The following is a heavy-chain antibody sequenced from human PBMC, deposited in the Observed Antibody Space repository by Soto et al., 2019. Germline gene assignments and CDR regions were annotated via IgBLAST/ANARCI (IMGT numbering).Heavy chain of an antibody. J-gene: IGHJ6*02. CDR2: IIPIFGTA. Sequence: SVKVSCKASGGTFSSYAISWVRQAPGQGLEWMGGIIPIFGTANYAQKFQGRVTITADESTSTAYMELSSLRSEDTAVYYCARDIYRNNLYYYYGMDVWGQGTTVTVSS. D-gene: IGHD1-20*01. V-gene: IGHV1-69*13. CDR1: GGTFSSYA. CDR3: ARDIYRNNLYYYYGMDV.